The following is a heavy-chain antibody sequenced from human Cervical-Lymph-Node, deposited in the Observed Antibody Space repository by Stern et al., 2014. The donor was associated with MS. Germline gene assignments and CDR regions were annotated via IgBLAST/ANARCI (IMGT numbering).Heavy chain of an antibody. CDR3: ARGVTYCGGDCYGWYFDL. Sequence: VQLVESGGGLVQPGGSLRLSCAASGFTFSSYAMHWVRQAPGKGLEYVSVISSNGGSTYYANSVKGRFTISRDNSKNTLYLHMGSLRVEDMAVYYCARGVTYCGGDCYGWYFDLCGRGTLVTVSS. V-gene: IGHV3-64*01. CDR2: ISSNGGST. D-gene: IGHD2-21*02. J-gene: IGHJ2*01. CDR1: GFTFSSYA.